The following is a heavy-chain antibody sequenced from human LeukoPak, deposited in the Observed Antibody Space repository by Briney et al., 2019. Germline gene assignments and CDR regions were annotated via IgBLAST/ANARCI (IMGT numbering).Heavy chain of an antibody. CDR1: GYTFTSYG. D-gene: IGHD6-19*01. J-gene: IGHJ4*02. V-gene: IGHV1-18*04. CDR2: ISAYNGNT. Sequence: ASVKVSCKASGYTFTSYGISWVRQAPGQGLEWMGWISAYNGNTNYAQKLQGRVTMTTDTSTSTAYMELRSLRSDDTAVYHCARGVAVAGPHFFDYWGQGTLVTVSS. CDR3: ARGVAVAGPHFFDY.